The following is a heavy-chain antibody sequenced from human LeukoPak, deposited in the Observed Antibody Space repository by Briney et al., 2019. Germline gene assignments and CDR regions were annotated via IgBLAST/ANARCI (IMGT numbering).Heavy chain of an antibody. CDR2: ISGDGGST. CDR3: AKDVGMVRGHPGGGYYYYGMDV. J-gene: IGHJ6*02. V-gene: IGHV3-43*02. Sequence: GGSLRLSCAASGFTFDDYAMHWVRQAPGKGLEWVSLISGDGGSTYYADPVKGRFTISRDNSKNSLYLQMNSLRTEDTALYYCAKDVGMVRGHPGGGYYYYGMDVWGQGTTVTVSS. CDR1: GFTFDDYA. D-gene: IGHD3-10*01.